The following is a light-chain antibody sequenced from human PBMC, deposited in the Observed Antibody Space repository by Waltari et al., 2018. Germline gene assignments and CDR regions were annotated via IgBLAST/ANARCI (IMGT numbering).Light chain of an antibody. J-gene: IGLJ2*01. V-gene: IGLV2-11*01. CDR3: CSYAGSYTLV. Sequence: QSALTQPRSVSGSPGQSVTIPCTGTSSYVGGYNSVSWYQQHPGKAPKLMIYDVSMRPSGVPDRFSGSKSGNTASLTISGLQAEDEADYYCCSYAGSYTLVFGGGTKLTVL. CDR1: SSYVGGYNS. CDR2: DVS.